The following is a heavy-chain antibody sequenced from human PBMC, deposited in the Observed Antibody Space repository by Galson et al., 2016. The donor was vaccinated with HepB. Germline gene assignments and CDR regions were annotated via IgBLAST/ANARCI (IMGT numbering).Heavy chain of an antibody. J-gene: IGHJ6*02. CDR1: GFSLSTSGIS. Sequence: PALVKPTQTLTLTCSVSGFSLSTSGISVNWIRKPPGKALEWLARIDWDDDKYYRKSVKTRFTISKDTSKNQVVLTMTNMDPVDTATYYCARTSLFGRGGMDVWGQGTTVTVSS. CDR2: IDWDDDK. V-gene: IGHV2-70*11. D-gene: IGHD3/OR15-3a*01. CDR3: ARTSLFGRGGMDV.